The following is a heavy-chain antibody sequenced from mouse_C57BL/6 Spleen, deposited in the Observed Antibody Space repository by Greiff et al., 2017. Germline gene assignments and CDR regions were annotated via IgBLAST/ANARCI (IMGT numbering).Heavy chain of an antibody. CDR3: ARNLGYYGSRNYYAMDY. J-gene: IGHJ4*01. CDR1: GFSLTSYG. V-gene: IGHV2-2*01. Sequence: VQRVESGPGLVQPSQSLSITCTVSGFSLTSYGVHWVRQSPGKGLEWLGVIWSGGSTDYNAAFISRLSISKDNSKSQVFFKMNSLQADDTAIYYCARNLGYYGSRNYYAMDYWGQGTSVTVSS. D-gene: IGHD1-1*01. CDR2: IWSGGST.